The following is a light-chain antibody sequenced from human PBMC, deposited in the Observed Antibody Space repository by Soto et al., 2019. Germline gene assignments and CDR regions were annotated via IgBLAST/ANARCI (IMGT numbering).Light chain of an antibody. CDR2: KAS. V-gene: IGKV1-5*03. CDR1: QTISSW. CDR3: QHYNSYSEP. Sequence: IQMTQSPSTLSGSVGDRVTITCRASQTISSWLAWYQQKPGKAPKLLIYKASTLKSGVPSRFSGSGSGTEFTLTISSLQPDDFATYYCQHYNSYSEPFGQGTKVDIK. J-gene: IGKJ1*01.